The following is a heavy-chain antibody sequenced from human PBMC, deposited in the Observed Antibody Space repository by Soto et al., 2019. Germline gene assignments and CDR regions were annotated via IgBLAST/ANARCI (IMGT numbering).Heavy chain of an antibody. D-gene: IGHD6-6*01. CDR1: GYTFTGYY. CDR2: INPSGGST. Sequence: GASVKVSCKASGYTFTGYYMHWVRQAPGQGLEWMGIINPSGGSTSYAQRFQGRVTMTRDTSTSTVYMELSSLRSEDTAVYYCARVGIAARLHYWGQGTLVTVSS. V-gene: IGHV1-46*01. CDR3: ARVGIAARLHY. J-gene: IGHJ4*02.